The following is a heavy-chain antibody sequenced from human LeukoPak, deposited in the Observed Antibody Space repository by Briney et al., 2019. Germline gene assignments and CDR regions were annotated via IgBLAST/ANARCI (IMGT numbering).Heavy chain of an antibody. Sequence: GGSLRLSCAASGFTFSNYAMTWVRQAPGKGLEWVSGTSGSGGRTNYADSVKGRFTISRDNSKNTLYLQMNSQRVEDTAVYYCAKDRDQRTQFYYYYYGMDVWGQGTTVTVSS. D-gene: IGHD2-2*01. CDR2: TSGSGGRT. CDR1: GFTFSNYA. V-gene: IGHV3-23*01. J-gene: IGHJ6*02. CDR3: AKDRDQRTQFYYYYYGMDV.